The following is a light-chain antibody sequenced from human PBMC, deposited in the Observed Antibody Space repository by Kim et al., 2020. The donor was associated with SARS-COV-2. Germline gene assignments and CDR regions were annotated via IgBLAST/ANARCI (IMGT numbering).Light chain of an antibody. CDR3: SSYTRSSTNYV. CDR1: SSDVGSYEY. V-gene: IGLV2-14*03. J-gene: IGLJ1*01. Sequence: SITISCTGTSSDVGSYEYVSWYQQHPGKAPKLMIYAVSNRPSGVSNRFSGSKSANTASLTISGLQAEDEADYYCSSYTRSSTNYVFGTGTKVTVL. CDR2: AVS.